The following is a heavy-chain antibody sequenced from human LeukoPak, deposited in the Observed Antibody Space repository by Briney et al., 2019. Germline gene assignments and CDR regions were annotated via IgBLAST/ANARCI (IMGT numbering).Heavy chain of an antibody. J-gene: IGHJ4*02. V-gene: IGHV3-21*01. CDR1: GFTLSSYS. CDR3: ARDIPAAGLDY. Sequence: GGSLRLSCAASGFTLSSYSMNWVRQAPGKGLEWDSSISSSSRYIYYADSVKGRCTISRDNAKNSLYLQMNSLRAEDTAVYYCARDIPAAGLDYWGQGTLVTVSS. D-gene: IGHD6-13*01. CDR2: ISSSSRYI.